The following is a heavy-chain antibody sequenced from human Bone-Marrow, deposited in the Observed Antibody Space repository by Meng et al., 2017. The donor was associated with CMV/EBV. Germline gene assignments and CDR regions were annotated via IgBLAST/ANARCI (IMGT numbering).Heavy chain of an antibody. J-gene: IGHJ4*02. CDR1: GGSISSGGYY. CDR2: IYYSGST. CDR3: ARAAYCTNGVCSLGKPDY. Sequence: SETLSLTCTVSGGSISSGGYYWSWIRQHPGKGLEWIGYIYYSGSTYYNPSLKSRATISVDTSKNQFSLKLSSVTAADTAVYYCARAAYCTNGVCSLGKPDYWGQGTLVTVSS. V-gene: IGHV4-61*08. D-gene: IGHD2-8*01.